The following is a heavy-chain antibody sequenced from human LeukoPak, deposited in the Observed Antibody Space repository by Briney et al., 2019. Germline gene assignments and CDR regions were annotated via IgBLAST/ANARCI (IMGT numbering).Heavy chain of an antibody. V-gene: IGHV3-74*01. CDR2: IDTDGSSA. CDR3: ASALTTVTPHFHY. CDR1: GFTFSDYW. Sequence: GRSLRLSCAASGFTFSDYWMHWVRQAPGNGLVWLSRIDTDGSSATYADSVKGRFTISRDNAKNTVYLQMNSLRVEDTGVYYCASALTTVTPHFHYWGQGTLVTVSS. D-gene: IGHD4-17*01. J-gene: IGHJ4*02.